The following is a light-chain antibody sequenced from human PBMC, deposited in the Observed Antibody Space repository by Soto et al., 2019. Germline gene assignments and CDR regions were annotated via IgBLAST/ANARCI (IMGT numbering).Light chain of an antibody. V-gene: IGKV3-20*01. CDR3: QQYGSSPPKWK. CDR2: GAS. J-gene: IGKJ1*01. Sequence: ELVMPPSPATLSVSPGEGSPLSVRSLQRISTNLAWYQQTPGQVPRILIYGASSRATGIPERFSGSGSGTDFTLTIRRLETEDFAVYSCQQYGSSPPKWKCGQGNKGDIK. CDR1: QRISTN.